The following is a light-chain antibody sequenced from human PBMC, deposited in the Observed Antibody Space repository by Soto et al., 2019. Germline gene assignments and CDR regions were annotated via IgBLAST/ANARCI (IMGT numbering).Light chain of an antibody. CDR1: RSVTTY. V-gene: IGKV3-11*01. J-gene: IGKJ4*01. CDR2: DAS. Sequence: EVILTHSPVTLSLSPGETATLTCRASRSVTTYVNWFRQRPGQAPRLLIFDASNRATGIPPRFTGSGSGTDFTLTIANLEPEDSAVYYCQQRSNWLSFGGGTKVDIK. CDR3: QQRSNWLS.